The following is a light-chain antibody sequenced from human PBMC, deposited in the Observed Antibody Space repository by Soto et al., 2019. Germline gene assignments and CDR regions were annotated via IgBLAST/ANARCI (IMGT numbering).Light chain of an antibody. CDR2: KVS. J-gene: IGKJ5*01. Sequence: VLIPQSPLSRPVTLGQPASISCSSNQSLVHSDGIAYFSWFQQRPGRSPRRLIYKVSNRDSGVPARFSGSGSGTDFALKISRVEAEDVGVYYCMQGTHWPITFGPGTRLEIK. V-gene: IGKV2-30*02. CDR3: MQGTHWPIT. CDR1: QSLVHSDGIAY.